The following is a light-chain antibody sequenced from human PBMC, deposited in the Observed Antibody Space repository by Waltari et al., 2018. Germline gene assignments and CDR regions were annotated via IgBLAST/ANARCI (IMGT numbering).Light chain of an antibody. CDR3: QQYDNYPYT. CDR1: QTITNW. J-gene: IGKJ2*01. V-gene: IGKV1-5*03. CDR2: KAS. Sequence: DIQMTQSPSTLSASLGDRVTITCRASQTITNWVDWYQQKPGEPPKLLIYKASTLDMGVPSRFSGSGSGTEFTLTISSLQPDDFATYYCQQYDNYPYTFGQGTKLEIK.